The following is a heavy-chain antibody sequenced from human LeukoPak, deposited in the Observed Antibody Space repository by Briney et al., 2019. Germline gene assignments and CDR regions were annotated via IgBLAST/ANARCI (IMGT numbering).Heavy chain of an antibody. J-gene: IGHJ6*03. CDR1: GFTFSSYG. CDR2: IRYDGSNK. V-gene: IGHV3-30*02. CDR3: AKGFRGYYFGSGSQDSYYYMDV. D-gene: IGHD3-10*01. Sequence: PGGSLRLSCAASGFTFSSYGMHWVRQAPGKGLEWVAFIRYDGSNKYYADSVKGRFTISRDNSKNTLYLQMNSLRAEDTAVYYCAKGFRGYYFGSGSQDSYYYMDVWGKGTTVTISS.